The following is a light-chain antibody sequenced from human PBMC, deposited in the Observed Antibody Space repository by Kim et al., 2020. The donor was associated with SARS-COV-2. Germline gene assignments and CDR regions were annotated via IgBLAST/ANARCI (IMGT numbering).Light chain of an antibody. CDR1: QSVSSN. V-gene: IGKV3-15*01. CDR3: QQYNNWPGT. Sequence: SVSPGDKATLPCRASQSVSSNLAWYQQKPGQAPRLLIYGASTRATGIPARFRGSGSETEFTLNISSLQSEDCAVYYCQQYNNWPGTFGQGTKLEIK. CDR2: GAS. J-gene: IGKJ2*01.